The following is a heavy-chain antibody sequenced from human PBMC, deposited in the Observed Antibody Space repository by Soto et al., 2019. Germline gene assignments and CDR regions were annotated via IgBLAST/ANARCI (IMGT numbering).Heavy chain of an antibody. Sequence: GGSLRLSCTTSGFTFGDYTMGWVRQAPGKGLEWVGFIRSKGFGGTTEYAASVKGRFTISRDDSKSIAYLQMSSLKTEDTAVYYCARDLRGSIHVFDYWGQGALVTVSS. CDR2: IRSKGFGGTT. D-gene: IGHD3-16*01. V-gene: IGHV3-49*04. J-gene: IGHJ4*02. CDR3: ARDLRGSIHVFDY. CDR1: GFTFGDYT.